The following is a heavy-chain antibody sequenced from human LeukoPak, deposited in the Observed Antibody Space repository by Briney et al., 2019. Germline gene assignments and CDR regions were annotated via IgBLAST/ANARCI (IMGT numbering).Heavy chain of an antibody. CDR2: INHSGST. J-gene: IGHJ4*02. CDR1: GWSFSGYY. D-gene: IGHD3-10*01. Sequence: PSETLSLTCAVYGWSFSGYYWSWIRQPPGKGLEWIGEINHSGSTNYNPSLKSRVTISVDTSKNQFSLKLSSVTAADTAVYYCASLGRGFSDDYWGQGTLVTVSS. CDR3: ASLGRGFSDDY. V-gene: IGHV4-34*01.